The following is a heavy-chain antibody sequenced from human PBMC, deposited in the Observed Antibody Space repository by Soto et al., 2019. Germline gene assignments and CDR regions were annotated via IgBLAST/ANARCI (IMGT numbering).Heavy chain of an antibody. Sequence: QVQLVESGGGVVQPGRSLRLSCAASGFTFSSYGMHWVRQAPGKGLEWVAVIWYDGSNKYYADSVKGRFTISRDNSKNTLYLQMNSLRAEDTAVNYCARVAPHSSSWPHDAFDIWGQGTMVTVSS. CDR3: ARVAPHSSSWPHDAFDI. D-gene: IGHD6-13*01. CDR2: IWYDGSNK. J-gene: IGHJ3*02. V-gene: IGHV3-33*01. CDR1: GFTFSSYG.